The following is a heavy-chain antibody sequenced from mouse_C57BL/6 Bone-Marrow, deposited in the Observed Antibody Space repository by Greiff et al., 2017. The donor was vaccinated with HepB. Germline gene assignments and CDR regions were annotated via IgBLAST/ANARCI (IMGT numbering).Heavy chain of an antibody. J-gene: IGHJ2*01. CDR3: ARNYGRAY. D-gene: IGHD1-1*01. CDR2: IYPGSGNT. Sequence: QVQLQHSGAELVRPGASVKLSCKASGYTFTDYYINWVKQRPGQGLEWIARIYPGSGNTYYNEKFKGKATLTAEKSSSTAYMQLSSLTSEDSAVYFCARNYGRAYWGQGTTLTVSS. CDR1: GYTFTDYY. V-gene: IGHV1-76*01.